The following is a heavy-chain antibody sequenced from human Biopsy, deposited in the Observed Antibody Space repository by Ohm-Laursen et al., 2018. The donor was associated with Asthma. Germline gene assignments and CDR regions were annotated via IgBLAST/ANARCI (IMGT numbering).Heavy chain of an antibody. CDR2: IYSGWTS. J-gene: IGHJ4*02. V-gene: IGHV3-53*01. CDR3: ARGVSSGWSHYYFDY. D-gene: IGHD6-19*01. CDR1: WFTVSRDH. Sequence: SLRLSCAASWFTVSRDHMFWVRQAPGKGLEWVSVIYSGWTSYTADSVSGRLTISRDFYKNTLYLQMDSLRAEDTAVYYCARGVSSGWSHYYFDYWGQGTLVTFSS.